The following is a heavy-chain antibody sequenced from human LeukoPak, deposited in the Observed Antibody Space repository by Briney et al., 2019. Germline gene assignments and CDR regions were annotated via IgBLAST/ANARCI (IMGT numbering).Heavy chain of an antibody. CDR1: GGTISSYY. CDR2: IYYSGST. J-gene: IGHJ4*02. D-gene: IGHD4-11*01. V-gene: IGHV4-59*01. CDR3: ARGHDYSNYWDY. Sequence: SETLSLTCTVSGGTISSYYWSWIRQPPGKGLEWIGYIYYSGSTNYNPSLKSRVTISVDTSKNQFSLKLSSVTAADTAVYYCARGHDYSNYWDYWGQGTLVTVSS.